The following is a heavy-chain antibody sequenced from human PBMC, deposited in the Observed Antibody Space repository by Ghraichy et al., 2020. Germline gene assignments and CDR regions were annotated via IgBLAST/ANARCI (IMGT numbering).Heavy chain of an antibody. CDR2: IKGDGSDE. Sequence: GGSLRLSCAASGFIFSSDWMTWVRQAPGKGLEWVANIKGDGSDEYYVDSVRGRFTISRDNAKKSLYLQMNSLRAEDTAVYYCARDRYGAGVPGESDAFDIWGQGTMVTVSS. J-gene: IGHJ3*02. CDR1: GFIFSSDW. D-gene: IGHD7-27*01. CDR3: ARDRYGAGVPGESDAFDI. V-gene: IGHV3-7*03.